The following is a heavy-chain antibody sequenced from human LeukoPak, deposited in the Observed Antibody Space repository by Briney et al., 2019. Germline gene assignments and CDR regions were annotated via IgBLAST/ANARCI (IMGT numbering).Heavy chain of an antibody. V-gene: IGHV1-2*02. CDR1: GYTFTGYY. CDR2: INPNSGGT. J-gene: IGHJ5*02. Sequence: ASVKVSCKASGYTFTGYYMHWVRQAPGQGLEWMGWINPNSGGTNYAQKFQGRVTMTRDTSISTAYMELSRLRSDDTAVYYCARDIVVVVAAENWFDPWGQEPWSPSPQ. D-gene: IGHD2-15*01. CDR3: ARDIVVVVAAENWFDP.